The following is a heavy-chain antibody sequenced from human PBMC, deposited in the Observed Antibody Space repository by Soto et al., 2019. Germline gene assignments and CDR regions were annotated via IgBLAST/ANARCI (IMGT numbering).Heavy chain of an antibody. D-gene: IGHD3-16*01. CDR3: VMVDNYVTPTPQDV. CDR2: INPNSGDT. Sequence: ASVKVSCKASGYTFTGYYIHWVRQAPGQGLEWMGWINPNSGDTSYAQKFHGWVTMTRDTSISTAYMELNRLRSDDTAVYYCVMVDNYVTPTPQDVWGQGTTVTVSS. J-gene: IGHJ6*02. CDR1: GYTFTGYY. V-gene: IGHV1-2*04.